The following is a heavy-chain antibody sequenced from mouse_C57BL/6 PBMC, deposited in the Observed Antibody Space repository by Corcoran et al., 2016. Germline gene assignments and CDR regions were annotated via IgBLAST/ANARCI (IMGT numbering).Heavy chain of an antibody. CDR1: GFNIKDYY. J-gene: IGHJ4*01. CDR3: ARGDDYGSSYAMDY. Sequence: EVQLQQSGAELVKPGASVKFSCTASGFNIKDYYMHWVKQRAEQGLEWIGRIDPEDGETKYAPKFQGKATITADTSSNTAYLQLSSLTSEATAVYYWARGDDYGSSYAMDYWGQGTSGTVSS. V-gene: IGHV14-2*01. D-gene: IGHD1-1*01. CDR2: IDPEDGET.